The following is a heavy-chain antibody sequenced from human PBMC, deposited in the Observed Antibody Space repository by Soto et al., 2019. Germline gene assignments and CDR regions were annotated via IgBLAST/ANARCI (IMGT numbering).Heavy chain of an antibody. CDR1: GGSISSYY. CDR2: IYYSGST. J-gene: IGHJ4*02. D-gene: IGHD6-13*01. Sequence: PSETLSLTCTVSGGSISSYYWSWIRQPPGKGLEWIGYIYYSGSTDYNPSLKSRVTISVDTPKNQFSLKLSSVTAADTAVYYCASLRDTSSWYYAYWGQGTLVTVSS. V-gene: IGHV4-59*08. CDR3: ASLRDTSSWYYAY.